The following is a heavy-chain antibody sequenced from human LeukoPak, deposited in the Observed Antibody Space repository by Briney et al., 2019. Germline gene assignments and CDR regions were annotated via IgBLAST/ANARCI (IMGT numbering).Heavy chain of an antibody. V-gene: IGHV3-30*18. J-gene: IGHJ4*02. CDR1: GFTFSSYG. CDR3: AKGDRDGYTLGY. D-gene: IGHD5-24*01. Sequence: GGSLRLSCAASGFTFSSYGMHWVRQAPGKGLEWVAVISYDGSNKYYADSVEGRFTISRDNSKNTLYLQMNSLRAEDTAVYYCAKGDRDGYTLGYWGQGTLVTVSS. CDR2: ISYDGSNK.